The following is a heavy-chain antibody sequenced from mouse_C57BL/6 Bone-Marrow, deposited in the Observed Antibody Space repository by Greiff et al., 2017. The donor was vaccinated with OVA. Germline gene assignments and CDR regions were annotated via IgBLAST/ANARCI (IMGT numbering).Heavy chain of an antibody. CDR2: IYPGSGNT. CDR3: ARGEFATVVDY. Sequence: QVQLQQSGPELVKPGASVKISCKASGYSFTSYYIHWVKQRPGQGLEWIGWIYPGSGNTKYNEKFKGKATLTADTSSSTAYMQLSSLTSEDSADYYGARGEFATVVDYWGQGTTLTVSS. CDR1: GYSFTSYY. D-gene: IGHD1-1*01. V-gene: IGHV1-66*01. J-gene: IGHJ2*01.